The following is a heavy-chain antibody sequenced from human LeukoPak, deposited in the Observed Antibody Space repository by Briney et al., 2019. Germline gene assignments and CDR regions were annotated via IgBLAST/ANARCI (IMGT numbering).Heavy chain of an antibody. CDR2: IYPGDSET. CDR1: GYTFIRFW. CDR3: ATGGIYSSNFDY. D-gene: IGHD5-18*01. J-gene: IGHJ4*02. V-gene: IGHV5-51*01. Sequence: GASLKISCKGSGYTFIRFWIGWGRQMAGKGLEWMGIIYPGDSETRYSPSFQGQVTISVDKSISTAYLQWSSLKASDTAVYYCATGGIYSSNFDYWGQGTLVTVSS.